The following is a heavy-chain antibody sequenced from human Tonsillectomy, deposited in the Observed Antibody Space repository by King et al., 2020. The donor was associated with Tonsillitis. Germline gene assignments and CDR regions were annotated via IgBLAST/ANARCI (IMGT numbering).Heavy chain of an antibody. V-gene: IGHV1-18*04. CDR3: ARENIDFWSGYNYGMDV. CDR1: GYTFTSYG. D-gene: IGHD3-3*01. CDR2: ISAYNGNT. Sequence: VQLVESGAEVKKPGASEKVSCKASGYTFTSYGISWVRQAPGQGLEWMGWISAYNGNTNYAQKLQGRVTMTTDTSTSTAYMELRSLRSDDTAVYYCARENIDFWSGYNYGMDVWGQGTTVTVSS. J-gene: IGHJ6*02.